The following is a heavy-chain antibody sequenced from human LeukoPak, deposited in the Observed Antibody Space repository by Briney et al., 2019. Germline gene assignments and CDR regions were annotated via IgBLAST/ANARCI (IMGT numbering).Heavy chain of an antibody. J-gene: IGHJ4*02. CDR3: ARRFDR. V-gene: IGHV3-48*03. Sequence: PGGSLRLSCAASGVISSRYEMNWVRQAPGKGLEWVSYISSSGTTKYYADSVKGRFTISRDNAKNSLYLQMNSLRAEDTAVYYCARRFDRWGQGTLVTVSS. D-gene: IGHD3-16*01. CDR1: GVISSRYE. CDR2: ISSSGTTK.